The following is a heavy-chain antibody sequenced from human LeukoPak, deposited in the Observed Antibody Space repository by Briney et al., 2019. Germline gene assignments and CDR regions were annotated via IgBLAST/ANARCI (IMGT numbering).Heavy chain of an antibody. CDR1: GFTFDDYA. Sequence: PGGSLRLSCAASGFTFDDYAMHWVRQAPGKGLEWVSGISWNSGSIGYADSVKGRFTISRDNAKNSLYLQMNSLRAEDTAVYYCARDQGAVAGLDYWAREPWSPSPQ. CDR2: ISWNSGSI. D-gene: IGHD6-19*01. CDR3: ARDQGAVAGLDY. V-gene: IGHV3-9*01. J-gene: IGHJ4*02.